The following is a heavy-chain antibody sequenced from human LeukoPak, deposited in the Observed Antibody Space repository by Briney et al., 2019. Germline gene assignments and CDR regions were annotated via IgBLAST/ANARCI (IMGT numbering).Heavy chain of an antibody. CDR2: ISGYNGNT. D-gene: IGHD3-9*01. J-gene: IGHJ4*02. V-gene: IGHV1-18*01. Sequence: ASVKVSCKASGYTFTSYGISWVRQAPGQGLEWMGWISGYNGNTNYAQKLQGRVTMTTDTSTSTAYMELRSLRADDTAVYYCARGPPLRYFDWFDYWGQGTLVTVSS. CDR3: ARGPPLRYFDWFDY. CDR1: GYTFTSYG.